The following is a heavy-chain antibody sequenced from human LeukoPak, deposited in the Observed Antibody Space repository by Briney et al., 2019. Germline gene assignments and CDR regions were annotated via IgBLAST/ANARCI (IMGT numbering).Heavy chain of an antibody. V-gene: IGHV4-38-2*01. D-gene: IGHD2-15*01. CDR2: IYHSGST. J-gene: IGHJ5*02. CDR3: ARVLYRSQKDIVVVVAATPDLYNWFDP. Sequence: PSETLSLTCAVSGYSISSGYYWGWIRQPPGKGLEWIGSIYHSGSTYYNPSLKSRVTISVDTSKNQFSLKLSSVPAADTAVYYCARVLYRSQKDIVVVVAATPDLYNWFDPWGQGTLGTVSS. CDR1: GYSISSGYY.